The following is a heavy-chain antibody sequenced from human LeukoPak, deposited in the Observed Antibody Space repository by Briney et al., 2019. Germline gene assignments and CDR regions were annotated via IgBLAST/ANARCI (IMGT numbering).Heavy chain of an antibody. J-gene: IGHJ4*02. CDR3: ATGRWGVDY. V-gene: IGHV1-2*02. CDR2: ISPNSGDT. CDR1: GYSFSAYY. Sequence: ASVKVSCKASGYSFSAYYIHWVRQAPGQGLEWMGWISPNSGDTNYAQKFQGRVTMTRDTSISTAYMELSRLRSDDTAVYYCATGRWGVDYWGQGTLVTVSS. D-gene: IGHD3-16*01.